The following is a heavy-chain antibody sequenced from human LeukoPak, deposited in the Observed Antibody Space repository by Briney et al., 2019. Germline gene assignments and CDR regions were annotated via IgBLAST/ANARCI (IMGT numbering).Heavy chain of an antibody. CDR3: TRGQSYCGADCYSD. CDR2: MYTGGGR. CDR1: GFTFSSYA. D-gene: IGHD2-21*02. J-gene: IGHJ4*02. Sequence: PGGSLRLSCAASGFTFSSYAMHWVRQPPGKGLEWVSVMYTGGGRYYGDSVKGRFTISRDNSKNTVFLQMNSLRVEDTALYYCTRGQSYCGADCYSDWGQGTLVTVSS. V-gene: IGHV3-66*01.